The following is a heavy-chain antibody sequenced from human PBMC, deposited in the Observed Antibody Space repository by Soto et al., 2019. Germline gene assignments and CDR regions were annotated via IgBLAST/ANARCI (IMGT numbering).Heavy chain of an antibody. V-gene: IGHV3-7*03. CDR1: GFTFSNYW. D-gene: IGHD3-3*01. CDR3: AKLTIFGVVIPGHIDY. Sequence: GGSLRLSCAASGFTFSNYWMSWVRQAPGKGLEWLANIRRGGGEEYYVDSVKGRFTISRDNSKNSLYLQMNSLRAEDTAVYYCAKLTIFGVVIPGHIDYWGQGTLVTVSS. CDR2: IRRGGGEE. J-gene: IGHJ4*02.